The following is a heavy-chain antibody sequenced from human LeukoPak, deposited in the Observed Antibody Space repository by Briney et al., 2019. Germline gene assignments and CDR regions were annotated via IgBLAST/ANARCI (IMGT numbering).Heavy chain of an antibody. Sequence: ASVKVSCKASGYTFTSYGISWVRQAPGQGLEWMGWISAYNGNTNYAQKLQGRVTMTTDTSTSTAYMELRSLRTDDTAVYYCASRTFYCSSTSCYDAFDIWGQGTMVTVSS. J-gene: IGHJ3*02. D-gene: IGHD2-2*01. V-gene: IGHV1-18*01. CDR1: GYTFTSYG. CDR2: ISAYNGNT. CDR3: ASRTFYCSSTSCYDAFDI.